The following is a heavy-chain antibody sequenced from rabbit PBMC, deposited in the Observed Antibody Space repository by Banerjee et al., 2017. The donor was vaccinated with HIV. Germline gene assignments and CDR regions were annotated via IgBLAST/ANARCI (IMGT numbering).Heavy chain of an antibody. Sequence: QEQLVESGGGLVQPEGSLTLTCTASGFSFSSSYYMGWVRQAPGKGLEWIACIATGNSNTYYASWAKGRFTISKTSSTTVTLQMTSLTAADTATYFCARDNYDDYGSWDAFDPWGPGTLVTVS. J-gene: IGHJ2*01. CDR1: GFSFSSSYY. V-gene: IGHV1S45*01. CDR3: ARDNYDDYGSWDAFDP. CDR2: IATGNSNT. D-gene: IGHD2-1*01.